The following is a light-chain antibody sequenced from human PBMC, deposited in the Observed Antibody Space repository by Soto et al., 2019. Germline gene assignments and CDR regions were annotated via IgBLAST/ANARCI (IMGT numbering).Light chain of an antibody. CDR1: QSVATN. Sequence: EAVLTQSPATLSVSPGERATLSCRASQSVATNLAWYQQRPGQAPRLLIYGASKRAVGLPARFSGSGSGTEFTLTITSLQSEDFSVYYCKQYNNWPHTFCQGTKVDIK. CDR2: GAS. V-gene: IGKV3-15*01. CDR3: KQYNNWPHT. J-gene: IGKJ1*01.